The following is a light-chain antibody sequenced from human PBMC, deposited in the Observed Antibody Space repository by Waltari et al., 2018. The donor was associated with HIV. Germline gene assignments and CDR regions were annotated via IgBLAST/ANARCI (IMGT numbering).Light chain of an antibody. V-gene: IGLV3-19*01. CDR1: TLRNYY. J-gene: IGLJ2*01. Sequence: SSELTQDPPVSVALGQTLRLTCQGDTLRNYYATWYQQKPGQAPLLVMYGKNNRPSGIPDRFSGSTSGNTAALTITGTQAEDEADYYCSSRDNSGNHVVFGGGTKLTVL. CDR2: GKN. CDR3: SSRDNSGNHVV.